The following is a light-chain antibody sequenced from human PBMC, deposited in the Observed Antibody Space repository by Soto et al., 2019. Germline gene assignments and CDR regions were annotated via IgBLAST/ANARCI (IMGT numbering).Light chain of an antibody. J-gene: IGKJ4*01. CDR3: MQALQPLT. Sequence: DIVMTQSPLSLPVTPGEPASISCRSSQSLLHSNGYNYLDWYLQKPGQSPQLLIYLGSNRASGVPGTFSGSGSGTDFTLKISRVEAEVVWVYYCMQALQPLTFGGGTQVEIK. V-gene: IGKV2-28*01. CDR2: LGS. CDR1: QSLLHSNGYNY.